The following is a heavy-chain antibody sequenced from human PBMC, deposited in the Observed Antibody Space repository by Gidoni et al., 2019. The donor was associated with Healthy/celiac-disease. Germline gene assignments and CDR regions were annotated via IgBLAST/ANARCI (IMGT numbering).Heavy chain of an antibody. V-gene: IGHV3-13*01. CDR3: ARDGKYYDFWSGYYYYYGMDV. CDR2: IGTAGDT. Sequence: EVQLVESGGGLVQPGGSLRLSCAASGFTFSTYDIHWVRQATGQGLEWVSAIGTAGDTYYPGSVKGRFTISRENAKNSLYLQMNSLRAGDTAVYYCARDGKYYDFWSGYYYYYGMDVWGQGTTVTVSS. J-gene: IGHJ6*02. D-gene: IGHD3-3*01. CDR1: GFTFSTYD.